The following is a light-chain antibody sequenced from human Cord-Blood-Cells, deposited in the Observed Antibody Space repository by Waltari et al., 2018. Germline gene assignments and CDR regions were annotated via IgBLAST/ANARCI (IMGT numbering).Light chain of an antibody. CDR2: AAF. Sequence: DIQVNQSPFSLSASDGDSVPITFRESPSISIYLNWYPQKPGKAPKLLSHAAFSLQSGDPGRFSGSGSVKEVTLTISRLQPEDFATYYGQQSYSTLYTFGQATKLEIK. CDR3: QQSYSTLYT. J-gene: IGKJ2*01. CDR1: PSISIY. V-gene: IGKV1-39*01.